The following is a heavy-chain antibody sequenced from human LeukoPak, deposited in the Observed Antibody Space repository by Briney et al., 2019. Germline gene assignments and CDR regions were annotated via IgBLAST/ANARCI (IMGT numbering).Heavy chain of an antibody. D-gene: IGHD3-10*01. J-gene: IGHJ4*02. Sequence: GGSLRLSCAASRFTFSSYSMNWVRQTPGGGLECVSVLYSGGAAYYADSVKGRFTISRDTSKNTLSLQMNSLRVEDTALYYCARGTFSPQGSYYGHWGQGTRVTVSS. CDR2: LYSGGAA. CDR3: ARGTFSPQGSYYGH. V-gene: IGHV3-53*01. CDR1: RFTFSSYS.